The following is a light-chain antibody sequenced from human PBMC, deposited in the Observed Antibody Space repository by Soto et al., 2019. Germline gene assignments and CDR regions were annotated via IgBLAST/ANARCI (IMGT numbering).Light chain of an antibody. V-gene: IGLV1-51*01. Sequence: QSVLTQPPSVSAAPGQKVTISCSGSSSNIAINFISWYQHLPGTAPKLLIYDNNMRPSGIPDRFSGSKSGTSATLGITGLLTGDEADYYCGAWDSSLSAWVFGGGTKLTVL. CDR2: DNN. J-gene: IGLJ3*02. CDR3: GAWDSSLSAWV. CDR1: SSNIAINF.